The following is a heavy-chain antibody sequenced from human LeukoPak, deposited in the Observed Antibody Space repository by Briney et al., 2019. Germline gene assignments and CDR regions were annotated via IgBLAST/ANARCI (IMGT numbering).Heavy chain of an antibody. Sequence: TSETLSLTCTVSGGSISSHYWSWVRQAPGKGLEWVSAISGSGGSTYYADSVKGRFTISRDNSKNTLYLQMNSLRAEDTAVYYCAKDLNEGYFDYWGQGTLVTVSS. D-gene: IGHD1-1*01. CDR1: GGSISSHY. J-gene: IGHJ4*02. V-gene: IGHV3-23*01. CDR3: AKDLNEGYFDY. CDR2: ISGSGGST.